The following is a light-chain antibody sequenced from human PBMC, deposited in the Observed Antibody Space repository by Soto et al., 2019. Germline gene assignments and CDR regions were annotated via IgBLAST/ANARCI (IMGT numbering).Light chain of an antibody. J-gene: IGKJ1*01. CDR1: QSVRSS. CDR2: SAS. V-gene: IGKV3-15*01. Sequence: EVVMTQSPGTLSVSPMEAATVAFMASQSVRSSLAWYQHKPGQAPRLLIHSASFRATGIPARFRGSGSGTEFTLTITSLQSEDFAVYYCQQYGNWPPWTFGQGTKVDIK. CDR3: QQYGNWPPWT.